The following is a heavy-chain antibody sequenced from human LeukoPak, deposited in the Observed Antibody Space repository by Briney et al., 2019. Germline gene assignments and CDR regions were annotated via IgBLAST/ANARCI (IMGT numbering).Heavy chain of an antibody. V-gene: IGHV3-20*04. J-gene: IGHJ4*02. CDR3: ARPRELCSSRSCPSFDY. CDR1: GFTFDDYG. Sequence: GGSLRLSCAASGFTFDDYGMRWVRQAPGKGLEWVACIQWNNGKTNYADSVKGRFTISRDNAKNALYLQMNSLRDEDTALYYCARPRELCSSRSCPSFDYWGQGTVVTVSS. D-gene: IGHD2-2*01. CDR2: IQWNNGKT.